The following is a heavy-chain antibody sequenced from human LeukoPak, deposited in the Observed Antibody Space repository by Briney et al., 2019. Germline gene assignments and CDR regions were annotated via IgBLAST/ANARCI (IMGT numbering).Heavy chain of an antibody. CDR2: ISYDGSNK. J-gene: IGHJ4*02. Sequence: GGSLRLSCAASGFTFSSYAMRWVRQAPGKGLEWVAVISYDGSNKYYADSVKGRFTISRDNSKNTLYLQMNSLRAEDTAVYYCARSRTGYPFDYWGQGTLVTVSS. V-gene: IGHV3-30-3*01. CDR1: GFTFSSYA. CDR3: ARSRTGYPFDY. D-gene: IGHD1-14*01.